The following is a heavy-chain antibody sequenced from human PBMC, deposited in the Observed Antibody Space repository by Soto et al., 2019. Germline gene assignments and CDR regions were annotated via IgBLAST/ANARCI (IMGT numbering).Heavy chain of an antibody. CDR3: AKDGVVAAPTRIVYFDY. CDR1: GFTFDDYA. J-gene: IGHJ4*02. D-gene: IGHD2-15*01. V-gene: IGHV3-9*01. Sequence: GGSLRLSCAASGFTFDDYAMHWVRQAPGKGLEWVSGISWNSGSIGYADSVKGRFTISRDNAKNSLYLQMNSLRAEDTALYYCAKDGVVAAPTRIVYFDYWGQGTLVTVSS. CDR2: ISWNSGSI.